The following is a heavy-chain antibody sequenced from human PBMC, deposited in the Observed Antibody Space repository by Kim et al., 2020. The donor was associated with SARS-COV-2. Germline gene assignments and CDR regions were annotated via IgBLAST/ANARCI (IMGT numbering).Heavy chain of an antibody. J-gene: IGHJ4*02. CDR3: AITFSSSSIY. V-gene: IGHV4-38-2*02. CDR1: GYSISSGYY. D-gene: IGHD6-13*01. Sequence: PETLSLTCTVSGYSISSGYYWGWIRQPPGKGLEWIGSIYHSGSTYYNPSLKSRVTISVDTSKNQFSLKLSSVTAADTAVYYCAITFSSSSIYWGQGTLVTVSS. CDR2: IYHSGST.